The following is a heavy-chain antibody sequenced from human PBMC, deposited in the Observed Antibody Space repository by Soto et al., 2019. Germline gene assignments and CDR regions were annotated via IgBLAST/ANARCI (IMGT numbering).Heavy chain of an antibody. Sequence: PSDTLSLTCTVSGGSISSSSYYWGWIRQPPGKGLEWIGSIYYSGSTYYNPSLKSRVTISVDTSKNQFSLKLSSVTAADTAVYYCAKGGYSGYDATYYYDYYGMDVWGQGTTVT. J-gene: IGHJ6*02. CDR3: AKGGYSGYDATYYYDYYGMDV. CDR1: GGSISSSSYY. D-gene: IGHD5-12*01. V-gene: IGHV4-39*01. CDR2: IYYSGST.